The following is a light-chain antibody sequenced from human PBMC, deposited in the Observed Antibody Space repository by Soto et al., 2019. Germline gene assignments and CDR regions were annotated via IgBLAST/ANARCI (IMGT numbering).Light chain of an antibody. V-gene: IGKV1-5*01. J-gene: IGKJ1*01. Sequence: DIQMTQSPSSLSASVGDRVTITCRASQSISSYLNWYQQKPGKAPKLLIYAASSLQSGVPSRFSGSGSGTEFTLTISSLQPDDFATYYCQQYNSYSPETFGQGTKV. CDR1: QSISSY. CDR3: QQYNSYSPET. CDR2: AAS.